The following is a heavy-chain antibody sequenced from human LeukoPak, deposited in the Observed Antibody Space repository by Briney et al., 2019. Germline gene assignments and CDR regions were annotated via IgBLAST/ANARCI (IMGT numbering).Heavy chain of an antibody. CDR1: GGSISSSNW. CDR2: IYHNGTT. J-gene: IGHJ4*02. CDR3: ARGRGSSSYDY. V-gene: IGHV4-4*02. D-gene: IGHD6-6*01. Sequence: PSGTLSLTCAVSGGSISSSNWWSWVRQPPGKGLAWIGEIYHNGTTNYNPSLKSRVTLSVDKSKNQFSLKLSSVTAADTAVYYCARGRGSSSYDYWGQGTLVTVSS.